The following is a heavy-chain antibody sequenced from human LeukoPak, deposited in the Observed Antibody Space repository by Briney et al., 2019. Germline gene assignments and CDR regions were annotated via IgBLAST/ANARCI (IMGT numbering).Heavy chain of an antibody. D-gene: IGHD5-12*01. CDR2: ISGSGGST. Sequence: GGSLRLSCAASGFTFSSYAMSWVRQAPGKGLEWVSAISGSGGSTYYADSVKGRFTISRDNSKNTLYLQMNSLRAEDTAVYYCARAIGGSGYDDYYYGMDVWGQGTTVTVSS. CDR1: GFTFSSYA. V-gene: IGHV3-23*01. CDR3: ARAIGGSGYDDYYYGMDV. J-gene: IGHJ6*02.